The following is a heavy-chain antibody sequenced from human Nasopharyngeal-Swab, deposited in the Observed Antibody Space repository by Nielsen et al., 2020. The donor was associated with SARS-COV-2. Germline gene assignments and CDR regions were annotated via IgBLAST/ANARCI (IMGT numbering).Heavy chain of an antibody. CDR3: ASCRTSITIFGVVIRNGMDV. V-gene: IGHV4-39*01. Sequence: SETLSLTCTVSGGSISSSSYYWGWIRQPPGKGLEWIGSIYYSGSTYYNPSLKSRVTISVDTSKNQFSLKLSFVTAADTAVYYCASCRTSITIFGVVIRNGMDVWSQGTTVTVSS. CDR1: GGSISSSSYY. D-gene: IGHD3-3*01. J-gene: IGHJ6*02. CDR2: IYYSGST.